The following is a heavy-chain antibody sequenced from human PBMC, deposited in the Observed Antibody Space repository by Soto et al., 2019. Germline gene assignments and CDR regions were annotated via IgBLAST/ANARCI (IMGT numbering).Heavy chain of an antibody. D-gene: IGHD1-26*01. V-gene: IGHV3-30*18. CDR1: GFTFSSYG. CDR2: ISYDGSIK. J-gene: IGHJ4*02. Sequence: QVQLVESGGGVAQPGRSLRLSCAASGFTFSSYGMHWFRQAPGKGLEWVALISYDGSIKYFTDSVKGRFTISRDNSKNTLFLQMNSLRAEDTAVYYCAKDNSGTYYWLDYWGQGTLVTVSS. CDR3: AKDNSGTYYWLDY.